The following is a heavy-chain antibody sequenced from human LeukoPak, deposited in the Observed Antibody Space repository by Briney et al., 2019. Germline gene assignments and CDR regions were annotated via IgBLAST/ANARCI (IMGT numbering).Heavy chain of an antibody. CDR2: ISTSGDNT. D-gene: IGHD1-26*01. Sequence: GGSLRLSCAASGFTFSSYAMSWVRQAPGKGLEWVSVISTSGDNTYYADAVKGRFTISRDNSKNTLYLQMNSLRAEDTAIYYCAKDVLGATDRRDYYGMDVWGQGTTVTVSS. CDR1: GFTFSSYA. CDR3: AKDVLGATDRRDYYGMDV. V-gene: IGHV3-23*01. J-gene: IGHJ6*02.